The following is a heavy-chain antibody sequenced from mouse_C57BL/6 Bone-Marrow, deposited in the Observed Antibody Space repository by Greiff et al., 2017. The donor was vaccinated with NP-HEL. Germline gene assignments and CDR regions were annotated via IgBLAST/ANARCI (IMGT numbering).Heavy chain of an antibody. D-gene: IGHD2-13*01. CDR1: GFTFTDYY. CDR2: IRNKANGYTT. CDR3: ARYIGGLLVDY. Sequence: EVKLVESGGGLVQPGGSLSLSCAASGFTFTDYYMSWVRQPPGKALEWLGFIRNKANGYTTEYSASVKGRFTISRDNSQSILYLQMNALRAEDSAIYYCARYIGGLLVDYWGQGTSVTVSS. J-gene: IGHJ4*01. V-gene: IGHV7-3*01.